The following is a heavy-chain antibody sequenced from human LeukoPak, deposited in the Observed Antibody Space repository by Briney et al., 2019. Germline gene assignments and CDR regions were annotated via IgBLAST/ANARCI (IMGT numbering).Heavy chain of an antibody. V-gene: IGHV3-13*01. CDR1: GFTFIDYD. D-gene: IGHD6-19*01. CDR3: ARGGIKVSGIDEFDY. CDR2: IGIRGDT. J-gene: IGHJ4*02. Sequence: GGSLTLSCAACGFTFIDYDMHWLRQVIGKGLEWVSAIGIRGDTHYSGSVKGRFTISRENAESSLYLQMNRLRAEDTAVYYCARGGIKVSGIDEFDYWGQGTLVTVSS.